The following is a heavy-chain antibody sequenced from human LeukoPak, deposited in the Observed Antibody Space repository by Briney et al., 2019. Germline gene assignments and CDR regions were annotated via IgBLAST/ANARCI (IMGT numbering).Heavy chain of an antibody. CDR2: IYYSGST. D-gene: IGHD3-3*02. V-gene: IGHV4-31*03. J-gene: IGHJ4*02. Sequence: SETLSLTCTVSGGSISSSSYYWGWIRQPPGKGLEWIGYIYYSGSTYYNPSLKSRVTISVDTSKNQFSLKLSSVTAADTAVYYCARGSPFHFFDYWGQGTLVTVSS. CDR3: ARGSPFHFFDY. CDR1: GGSISSSSYY.